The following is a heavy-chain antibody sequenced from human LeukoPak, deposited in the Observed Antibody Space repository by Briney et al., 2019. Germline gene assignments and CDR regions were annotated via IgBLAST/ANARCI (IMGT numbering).Heavy chain of an antibody. CDR3: PRDLAWGGY. J-gene: IGHJ4*02. CDR1: GITFSRFW. Sequence: GGSLRLSCAASGITFSRFWMSWVRQAPGKGLEWVSSITSSSSSMYSADSVKGRLTISRDNAKNSLYLQMNSLRAEDTAVYYCPRDLAWGGYWGQGTLVTVSS. CDR2: ITSSSSSM. D-gene: IGHD7-27*01. V-gene: IGHV3-21*01.